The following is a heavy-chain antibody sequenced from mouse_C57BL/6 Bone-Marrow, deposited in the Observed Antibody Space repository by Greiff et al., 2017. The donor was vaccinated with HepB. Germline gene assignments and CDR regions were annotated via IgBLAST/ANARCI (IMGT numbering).Heavy chain of an antibody. CDR3: ARREGMGYAMDY. CDR1: GFTFSDYY. CDR2: ISNGGGST. Sequence: EVKVEESGGGLVQPGGSLKLSCAASGFTFSDYYMYWVRQTPEKRLEWVAYISNGGGSTYYPDTVKGRFTISRDNAKNTLYLQMSRLKSEDTAMYYCARREGMGYAMDYWGQGTSVTVSS. J-gene: IGHJ4*01. V-gene: IGHV5-12*01.